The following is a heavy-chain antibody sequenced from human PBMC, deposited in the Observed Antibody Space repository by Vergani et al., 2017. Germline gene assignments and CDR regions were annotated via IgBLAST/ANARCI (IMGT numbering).Heavy chain of an antibody. CDR2: ISGSGGST. J-gene: IGHJ6*02. CDR1: GFTFSSYA. V-gene: IGHV3-23*01. CDR3: ARMGWYRYYYYGMDV. D-gene: IGHD6-19*01. Sequence: EVQLLESGGGLVQPGGSLRLSCAVSGFTFSSYAMSWVRQAPGKGLEWVSAISGSGGSTYYADSVKGRFTISRDNSKNSLYLQMNSLRAEDTAVYYCARMGWYRYYYYGMDVWGQGTTVTVSS.